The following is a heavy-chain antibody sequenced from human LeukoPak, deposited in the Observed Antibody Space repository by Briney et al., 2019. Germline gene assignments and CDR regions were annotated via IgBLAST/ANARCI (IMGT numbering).Heavy chain of an antibody. CDR1: GGSFSGYY. Sequence: ETLSLTCAVYGGSFSGYYWSWVRQAPGKGLEWVANIKQDGSERYYVDSVRGRFTISRDNAKNSLYLQINSLRAEDTAVYYCARYSSGFSLEYWGQGTLVTVSS. V-gene: IGHV3-7*01. J-gene: IGHJ4*02. CDR2: IKQDGSER. CDR3: ARYSSGFSLEY. D-gene: IGHD3-22*01.